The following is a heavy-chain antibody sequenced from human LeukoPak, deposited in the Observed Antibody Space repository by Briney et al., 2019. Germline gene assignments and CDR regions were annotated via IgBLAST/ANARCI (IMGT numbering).Heavy chain of an antibody. V-gene: IGHV4-4*07. D-gene: IGHD2-21*02. J-gene: IGHJ4*02. CDR3: ARGFKEKRDCGGDCYRYFDY. CDR1: GGSISSYY. CDR2: IYTSGST. Sequence: SETLSLTCTVSGGSISSYYWSWIRQPAGKGLEWIGRIYTSGSTNYNPSLKSRVTMSVDTSKNQFSLKLSSVTAADTAVYYCARGFKEKRDCGGDCYRYFDYWGQGTLVTVSS.